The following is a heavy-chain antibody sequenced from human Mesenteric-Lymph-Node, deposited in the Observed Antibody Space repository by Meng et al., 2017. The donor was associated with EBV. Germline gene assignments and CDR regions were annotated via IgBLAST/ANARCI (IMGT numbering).Heavy chain of an antibody. J-gene: IGHJ2*01. CDR2: TYYRSKWYN. CDR1: GDSVSSSSAA. V-gene: IGHV6-1*01. Sequence: QVQLQQSGPGMVKPSQTLSLTCVISGDSVSSSSAAWTWIRQSPSRGLEWLGRTYYRSKWYNDYAVFVQSRITINPDTSKNQFSLQLNSVTPEDTAVYYCARGATSVFDLWGRGTLGNVSS. CDR3: ARGATSVFDL.